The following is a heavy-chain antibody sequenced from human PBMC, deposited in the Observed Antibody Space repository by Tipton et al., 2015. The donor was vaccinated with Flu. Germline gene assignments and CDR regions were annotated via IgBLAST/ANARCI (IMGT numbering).Heavy chain of an antibody. V-gene: IGHV1-18*01. D-gene: IGHD2-15*01. CDR3: AGDGVVVGVAAVGY. CDR2: ISAYNGNT. J-gene: IGHJ4*02. Sequence: QLVQSGAEVKKPGAPVKVSCKASGYTFTSYGISWVRQAPGQGLEWMGWISAYNGNTSYAQKLQGRVTMTTDTSTNTAYMELRGLRFDDTVVYCCAGDGVVVGVAAVGYWGQGTRVSVSS. CDR1: GYTFTSYG.